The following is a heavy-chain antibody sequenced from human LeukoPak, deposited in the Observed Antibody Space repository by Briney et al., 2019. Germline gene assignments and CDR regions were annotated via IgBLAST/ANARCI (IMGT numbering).Heavy chain of an antibody. CDR2: INTDGSST. D-gene: IGHD3-10*01. CDR1: GFTFSSYW. Sequence: GGSLRLSCAASGFTFSSYWMHWVRQAPGKGLVWVSRINTDGSSTTYADSVKGRFTISRDNSKNTLYLQMNSLRAEDTAVYYCVKGRSGTLYYFDYWGQGTLVTVSS. V-gene: IGHV3-74*01. CDR3: VKGRSGTLYYFDY. J-gene: IGHJ4*02.